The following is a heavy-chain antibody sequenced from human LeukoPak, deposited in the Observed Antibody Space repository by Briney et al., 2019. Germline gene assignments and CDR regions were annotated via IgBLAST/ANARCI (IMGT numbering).Heavy chain of an antibody. CDR3: ARGESGIQH. CDR2: ISVYNGNT. CDR1: GYIITNYG. J-gene: IGHJ1*01. V-gene: IGHV1-18*01. Sequence: ASVKVSCKASGYIITNYGISWVRQAPGQGLEWMGWISVYNGNTNYAQKLQGRVTMTTDTSASTAYMELRSLRSDDTAVYYCARGESGIQHWGQGTLVTVSS.